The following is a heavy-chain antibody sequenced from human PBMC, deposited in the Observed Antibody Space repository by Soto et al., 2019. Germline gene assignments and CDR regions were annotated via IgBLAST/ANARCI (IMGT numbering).Heavy chain of an antibody. Sequence: EAQLVESGGGLVQPGGSLRLSCVASGFSFSKVWLSWVRQTPGKGLEWVARIKTEGEGGTTEYTEPVKGRFTISRDDSENTLYLQMNSLNTQDTGMYYCVRGSTFTKHNWGQGTLVTVSS. CDR2: IKTEGEGGTT. CDR3: VRGSTFTKHN. V-gene: IGHV3-15*01. CDR1: GFSFSKVW. D-gene: IGHD2-21*01. J-gene: IGHJ4*02.